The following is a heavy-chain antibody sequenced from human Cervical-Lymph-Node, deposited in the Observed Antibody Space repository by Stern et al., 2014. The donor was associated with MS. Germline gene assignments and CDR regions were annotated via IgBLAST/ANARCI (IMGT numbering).Heavy chain of an antibody. J-gene: IGHJ4*02. D-gene: IGHD1-26*01. Sequence: VQLVESGPGLVKPSETLSLTCTVSGGSISSSTYYWAWIRQPPVKGLEWIGNIYYSGFTYYNPSLKSRVTISVDMSKNQFSLKLSSVTAADTAIYYCARHDSVPRPSQLYSARDRGPGYFDYWGQGTLVTVSS. CDR1: GGSISSSTYY. CDR3: ARHDSVPRPSQLYSARDRGPGYFDY. CDR2: IYYSGFT. V-gene: IGHV4-39*01.